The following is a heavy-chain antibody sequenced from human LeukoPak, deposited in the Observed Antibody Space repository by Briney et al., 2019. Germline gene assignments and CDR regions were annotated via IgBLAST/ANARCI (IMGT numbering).Heavy chain of an antibody. CDR3: AKDGAGDYYGLQGVFDY. CDR1: GFTFSSYA. CDR2: ISGSGGST. V-gene: IGHV3-23*01. Sequence: GGSLRLSCAASGFTFSSYAMSWVRQAPGKGLEWVSTISGSGGSTYYADSVKGRFTISRDNSKNTLYLQMNSLRAEDTAVYYCAKDGAGDYYGLQGVFDYWGQGTLVTVSS. D-gene: IGHD3-10*01. J-gene: IGHJ4*02.